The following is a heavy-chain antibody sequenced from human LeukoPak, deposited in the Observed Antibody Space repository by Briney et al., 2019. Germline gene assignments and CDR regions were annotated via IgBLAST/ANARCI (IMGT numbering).Heavy chain of an antibody. D-gene: IGHD6-13*01. CDR1: GFTFSSYS. Sequence: PGGSLRLSCAASGFTFSSYSMSRVRQAPGKGLEWVGRIKSKTDGGTTDYAAPVKGRFTISRDDSKNTLYLQMNSLKTEDTAVYYCTTDSSSSWYYFDYWGQGTLVTVSS. V-gene: IGHV3-15*01. CDR2: IKSKTDGGTT. CDR3: TTDSSSSWYYFDY. J-gene: IGHJ4*02.